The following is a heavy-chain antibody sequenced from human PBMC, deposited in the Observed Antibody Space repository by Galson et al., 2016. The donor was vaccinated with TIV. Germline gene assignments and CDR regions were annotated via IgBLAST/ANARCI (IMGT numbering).Heavy chain of an antibody. D-gene: IGHD6-13*01. J-gene: IGHJ4*02. CDR3: ARASSSWLITVHLDY. V-gene: IGHV6-1*01. Sequence: CAISGDSVSSNSAAWNWIRQSPSRGLEWLRRTYYRSKWYNDYAASVKSRITINPDTSKNQFSLQLNSETPEDTAVYYCARASSSWLITVHLDYWGQGTLVTVSS. CDR1: GDSVSSNSAA. CDR2: TYYRSKWYN.